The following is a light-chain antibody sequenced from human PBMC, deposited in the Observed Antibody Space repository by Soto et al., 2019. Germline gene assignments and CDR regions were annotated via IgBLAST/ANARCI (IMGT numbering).Light chain of an antibody. CDR3: AAWDDSLDGQV. Sequence: QSVLTQPPSASGTPGQRVTISCSGSSSNIGGNTVNWYQHLPGTAPKLLIYSNSQRPSGVPDRFSGSKPGTSASLAISGLQSEDEADYYCAAWDDSLDGQVFGSGTKVTV. CDR2: SNS. J-gene: IGLJ1*01. CDR1: SSNIGGNT. V-gene: IGLV1-44*01.